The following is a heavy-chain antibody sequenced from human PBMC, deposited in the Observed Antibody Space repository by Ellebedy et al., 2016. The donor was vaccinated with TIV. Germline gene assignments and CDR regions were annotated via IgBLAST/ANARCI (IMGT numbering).Heavy chain of an antibody. D-gene: IGHD5-18*01. V-gene: IGHV3-23*01. CDR2: ITNVGGAL. CDR3: AKVAETDMVGSGAFDI. J-gene: IGHJ3*02. CDR1: GFTFRSYA. Sequence: GESLKISCAASGFTFRSYAMSWVRQAPGKGLEWVSAITNVGGALYHAASVKGRFTTSRDNSKNTLYLQMNSLRAEDTAVYYCAKVAETDMVGSGAFDIWGQGTLVTVSS.